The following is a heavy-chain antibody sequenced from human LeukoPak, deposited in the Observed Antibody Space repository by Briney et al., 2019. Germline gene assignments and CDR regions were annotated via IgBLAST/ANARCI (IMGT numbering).Heavy chain of an antibody. Sequence: GGSLRLSCTVSGFAFGSEAMSWVRQAPGRGLEWVSRINTDGSSTSYADSVKGRFTISRDNAKNTLYLKMNSLRAEDTAVYYCARAGDSSPDYWGQGTLVTVSS. CDR1: GFAFGSEA. V-gene: IGHV3-74*01. CDR2: INTDGSST. D-gene: IGHD6-13*01. CDR3: ARAGDSSPDY. J-gene: IGHJ4*02.